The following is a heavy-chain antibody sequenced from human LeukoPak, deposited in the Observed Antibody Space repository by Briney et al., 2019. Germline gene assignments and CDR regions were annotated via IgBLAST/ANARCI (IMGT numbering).Heavy chain of an antibody. D-gene: IGHD2/OR15-2a*01. CDR2: INHSGST. J-gene: IGHJ4*02. CDR3: AGGEYGLFDY. CDR1: GGSFSGYY. V-gene: IGHV4-34*01. Sequence: SETLSLTCAVYGGSFSGYYWSWIRQPPGKGLEWIGEINHSGSTNYNPSLKSRVTISVDTSKNQLSLKLSSVTAADTAVYYCAGGEYGLFDYWGQGTLVTVSS.